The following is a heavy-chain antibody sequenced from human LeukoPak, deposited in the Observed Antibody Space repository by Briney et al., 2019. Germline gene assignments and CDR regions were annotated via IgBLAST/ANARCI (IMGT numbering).Heavy chain of an antibody. CDR3: ARRISRRIPRPKIDY. D-gene: IGHD5-18*01. CDR1: GGSFSGYY. Sequence: PSETLSLTCAVYGGSFSGYYWSWIRQPPGKGLEWIGEINHSGSTNYNPSLKSRVTISVDTSKNQFSLKLSSVTAADTAVYYCARRISRRIPRPKIDYWGQGTLVTVSS. V-gene: IGHV4-34*01. CDR2: INHSGST. J-gene: IGHJ4*02.